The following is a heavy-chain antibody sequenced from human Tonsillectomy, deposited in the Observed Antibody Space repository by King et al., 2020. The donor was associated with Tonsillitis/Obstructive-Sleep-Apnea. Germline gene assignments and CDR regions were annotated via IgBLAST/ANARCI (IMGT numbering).Heavy chain of an antibody. J-gene: IGHJ6*02. V-gene: IGHV4-59*01. Sequence: VQLQESGPGLVKPSETLSLTCTVSGGSISSYYWSWIRQPPGKGLEWIGYIYYSGSTNYNTSLESRVTISVDTSKNQFSLRLSSVTAADTAVYYCARDWGYQAYLGMDVWGQGTTVTVSS. CDR1: GGSISSYY. D-gene: IGHD2-2*01. CDR3: ARDWGYQAYLGMDV. CDR2: IYYSGST.